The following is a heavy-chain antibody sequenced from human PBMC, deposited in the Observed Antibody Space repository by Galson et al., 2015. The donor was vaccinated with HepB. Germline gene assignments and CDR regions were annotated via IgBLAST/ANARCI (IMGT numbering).Heavy chain of an antibody. CDR2: INHSGST. D-gene: IGHD6-13*01. CDR1: GGSISSYY. CDR3: ARGNGLRSSGAGY. Sequence: ETLSLTCTVSGGSISSYYWSWIRQPPGKGLEWIGEINHSGSTNYNPSLKSRVTISVDTSKNQFSLKLSSVTAADTAVYYCARGNGLRSSGAGYWGQGTLVTVSS. V-gene: IGHV4-34*01. J-gene: IGHJ4*02.